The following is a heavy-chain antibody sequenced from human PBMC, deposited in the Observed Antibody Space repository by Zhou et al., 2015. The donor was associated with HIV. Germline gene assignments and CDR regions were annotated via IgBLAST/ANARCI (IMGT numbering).Heavy chain of an antibody. J-gene: IGHJ5*02. CDR3: VRGCIQVLYDYVWGSYRPPSWFDP. CDR1: GGTFSSHS. V-gene: IGHV1-69*02. Sequence: QVQLVQSGAEVKKPGSSVKVSCKPSGGTFSSHSISWVRQAPGKGLEWMGRIIPIVGIRDYAQRFQDRLSITADTATTTASMELNSLRSDDTAMYYCVRGCIQVLYDYVWGSYRPPSWFDPWGQGTLVTVSS. D-gene: IGHD3-16*02. CDR2: IIPIVGIR.